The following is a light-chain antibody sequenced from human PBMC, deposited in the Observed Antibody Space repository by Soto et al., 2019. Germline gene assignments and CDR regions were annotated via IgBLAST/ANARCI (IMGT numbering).Light chain of an antibody. CDR3: NSFRVSHLYV. V-gene: IGLV2-14*02. Sequence: QSVLTQPASVSGSPGQSITISCTGTSSDVGRYNLVSWYQQHPGKAPKLMIYEGTKRPSGVSDRFSASKSGNTASLTISGLQAEDEADYYCNSFRVSHLYVFGTGTKVTVL. CDR2: EGT. J-gene: IGLJ1*01. CDR1: SSDVGRYNL.